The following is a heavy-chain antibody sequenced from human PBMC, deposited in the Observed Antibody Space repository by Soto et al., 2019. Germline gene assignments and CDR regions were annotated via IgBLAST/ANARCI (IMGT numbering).Heavy chain of an antibody. CDR1: GYTFSSYH. D-gene: IGHD6-19*01. CDR3: ARDSSGWPFEH. J-gene: IGHJ4*02. Sequence: QVLLVQSGAEVKKPGASVKVSCKASGYTFSSYHISWVRQAPGQGLEWMGLISVYNNNTIYAQKFQGRVTMPTDTSTSTAYKEVRSLRSDDTAVYFCARDSSGWPFEHWGQGTLVTVSS. V-gene: IGHV1-18*01. CDR2: ISVYNNNT.